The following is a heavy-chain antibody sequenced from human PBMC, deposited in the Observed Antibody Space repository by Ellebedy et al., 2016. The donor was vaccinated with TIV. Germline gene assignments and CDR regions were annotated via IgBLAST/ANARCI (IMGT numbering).Heavy chain of an antibody. Sequence: GESLKISCAASGFTFSNYGMSWVRQAPGKGLEWVSAISGSGGRVYYANAVKGRFSIARDNSKNTLSLQMNSLRAEDTAVYYCAKDPRSGSYSDYWGQGTLVTVSS. CDR1: GFTFSNYG. V-gene: IGHV3-23*01. D-gene: IGHD1-26*01. CDR2: ISGSGGRV. J-gene: IGHJ4*02. CDR3: AKDPRSGSYSDY.